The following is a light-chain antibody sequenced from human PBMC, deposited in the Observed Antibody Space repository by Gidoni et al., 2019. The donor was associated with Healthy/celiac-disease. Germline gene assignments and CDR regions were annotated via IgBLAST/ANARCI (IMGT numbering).Light chain of an antibody. CDR1: QSISSY. CDR3: QQSYSNPPT. CDR2: AAS. J-gene: IGKJ4*01. V-gene: IGKV1-39*01. Sequence: DLQMTQSPSSLSASVGDRVTITCPASQSISSYLNWYQQKPGKAPKLLIYAASSLQSGVPSRFSGSGSGTDFTLTISSLQPEDFATYYCQQSYSNPPTFGGGTKVEIK.